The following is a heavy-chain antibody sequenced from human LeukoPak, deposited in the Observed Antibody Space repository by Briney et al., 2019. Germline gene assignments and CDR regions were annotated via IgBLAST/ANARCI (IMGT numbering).Heavy chain of an antibody. CDR3: ARLPVYSSGWQADF. Sequence: SETLYLTWTVSGGSISNSSYYWGWLGQPPGKGLEWIGMIHYSGRTYYNTSLMSRVTISVDTSKDQFSLKLTSVSAADTAVYYCARLPVYSSGWQADFWGQGTLVTVSS. J-gene: IGHJ4*02. V-gene: IGHV4-39*01. D-gene: IGHD6-19*01. CDR1: GGSISNSSYY. CDR2: IHYSGRT.